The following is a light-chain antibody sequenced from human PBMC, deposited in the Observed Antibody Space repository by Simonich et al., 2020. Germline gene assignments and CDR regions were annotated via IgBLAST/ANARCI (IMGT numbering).Light chain of an antibody. Sequence: DIQMTQSPSSLSASVGDRITITCQASQDISSYLNWYQQKPGKAPKLLIYDASNLETGVPSRFSGSGSGTDFTFTISSLQPEDIATYYCQQLNSYPPYTFGQGTKLEIK. CDR1: QDISSY. V-gene: IGKV1-33*01. CDR3: QQLNSYPPYT. J-gene: IGKJ2*01. CDR2: DAS.